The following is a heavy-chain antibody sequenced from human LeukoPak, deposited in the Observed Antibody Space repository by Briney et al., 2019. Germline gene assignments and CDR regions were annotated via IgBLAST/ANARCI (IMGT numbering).Heavy chain of an antibody. D-gene: IGHD2-2*01. CDR3: AREDCSSTSCYHDY. CDR2: ITSSSSTI. CDR1: GFTFSSYS. V-gene: IGHV3-48*04. J-gene: IGHJ4*02. Sequence: GGSLRLSCAASGFTFSSYSMNWVRQAPGKGLEWVSYITSSSSTIYYADSVKGRFTISRDNAKNSLYLQMNSLRAEDTAVYYCAREDCSSTSCYHDYWGQGTLVTVSS.